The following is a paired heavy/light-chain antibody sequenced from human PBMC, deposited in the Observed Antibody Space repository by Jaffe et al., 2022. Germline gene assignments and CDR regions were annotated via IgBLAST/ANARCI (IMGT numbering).Light chain of an antibody. V-gene: IGKV1-39*01. CDR3: QQSYSTPQWT. J-gene: IGKJ1*01. Sequence: DIQMTQSPSSLSASVGDRVTITCRASQSISSYLNWYQQKPGKAPKLLIYAASSLQSGVPSRFSGSGSGTDFTLTISSLQPEDFATYYCQQSYSTPQWTFGQGTKVEIK. CDR1: QSISSY. CDR2: AAS.
Heavy chain of an antibody. CDR2: IRYDGSNK. D-gene: IGHD3-16*01. V-gene: IGHV3-30*02. CDR1: GFTFSSYG. J-gene: IGHJ6*03. CDR3: AKEEMITFGGEGYYYYYYMDV. Sequence: QVQLVESGGGVVQPGGSLRLSCAASGFTFSSYGMHWVRQAPGKGLEWVAFIRYDGSNKYYADSVKGRFTISRDNSKNTLYLQMNSLRAEDTAVYYCAKEEMITFGGEGYYYYYYMDVWGKGTTVTVSS.